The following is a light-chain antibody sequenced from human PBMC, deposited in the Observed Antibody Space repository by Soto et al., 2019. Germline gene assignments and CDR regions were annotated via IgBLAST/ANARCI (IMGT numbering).Light chain of an antibody. J-gene: IGKJ1*01. CDR1: QTISSW. Sequence: DIQMTQSPSTLSGSVGDRVTITCRASQTISSWLAWYQQKPGKAPKLLIYKASTLKSGVPSRFSGSGSGTEFTLTISSLQPDDFATYSCRQSYSTTWTFGQGTKVDIK. CDR2: KAS. CDR3: RQSYSTTWT. V-gene: IGKV1-5*03.